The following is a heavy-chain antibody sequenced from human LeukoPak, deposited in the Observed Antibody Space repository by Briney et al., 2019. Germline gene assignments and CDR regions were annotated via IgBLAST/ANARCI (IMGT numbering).Heavy chain of an antibody. CDR1: GFTFSDHY. J-gene: IGHJ4*01. CDR3: TKLARAPRDFDY. Sequence: GGSLSLSCAASGFTFSDHYIDWVRQAPGKGLEWVGRSRDKGNSYTTAYAASVRGRFTISRDDSKNSLYLQMNSLKIEDTAVYYCTKLARAPRDFDYWGQGTLVTVSS. V-gene: IGHV3-72*01. D-gene: IGHD3-10*01. CDR2: SRDKGNSYTT.